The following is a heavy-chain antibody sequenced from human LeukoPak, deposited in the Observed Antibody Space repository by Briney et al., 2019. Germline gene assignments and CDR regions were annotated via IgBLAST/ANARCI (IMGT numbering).Heavy chain of an antibody. Sequence: GGSLRLSCAASGFTFSNYNMNWVRQAPGKGLEWVSSINIGSTSVYYTDSMRGRFTISRDDAKNSLYLQMDRLRVEDTAVYYCARDNYSREPVNYYGMDVWGQGTTVTV. D-gene: IGHD6-13*01. J-gene: IGHJ6*02. CDR2: INIGSTSV. CDR3: ARDNYSREPVNYYGMDV. V-gene: IGHV3-21*01. CDR1: GFTFSNYN.